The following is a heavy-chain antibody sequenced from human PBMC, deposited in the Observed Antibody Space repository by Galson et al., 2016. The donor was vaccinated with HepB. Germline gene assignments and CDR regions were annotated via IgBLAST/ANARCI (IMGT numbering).Heavy chain of an antibody. D-gene: IGHD3-22*01. V-gene: IGHV3-23*01. J-gene: IGHJ5*02. CDR2: IMHSGATT. CDR3: SKDFGREVYGSSGP. CDR1: GYIFSIYA. Sequence: LRLSCAASGYIFSIYAMNWVRQAPGKGLEWVSTIMHSGATTYYADSVRGRFTVSRDNFRNTLYLQMNNLRPEDTAVYYCSKDFGREVYGSSGPWGQGALVTVST.